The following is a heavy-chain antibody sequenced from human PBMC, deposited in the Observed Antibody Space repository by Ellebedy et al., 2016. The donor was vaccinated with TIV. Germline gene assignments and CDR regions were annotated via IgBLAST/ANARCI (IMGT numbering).Heavy chain of an antibody. CDR3: ATRDPPGELFYYYYGMDV. D-gene: IGHD3-10*01. V-gene: IGHV1-2*02. CDR1: GYTFTGYY. J-gene: IGHJ6*02. CDR2: INPNSGGT. Sequence: ASVKVSCKASGYTFTGYYMHWVRQAPGQGLEWMGWINPNSGGTNYAQKFQGRVTLTRDTSISTAYMELSSLRSEDTAVYYCATRDPPGELFYYYYGMDVWGQGTTVTVSS.